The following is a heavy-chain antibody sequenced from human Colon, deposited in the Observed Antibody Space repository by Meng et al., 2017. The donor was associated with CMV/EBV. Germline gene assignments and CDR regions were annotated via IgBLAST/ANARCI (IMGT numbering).Heavy chain of an antibody. J-gene: IGHJ5*01. CDR2: YIPMLGIA. V-gene: IGHV1-69*04. CDR3: ARDQGEIATSVQAYWFGP. CDR1: PSTPST. Sequence: PSTPSTISWLRQAPGQGLEWVGRYIPMLGIANYAQNFQGRVTLTADKSSGTAFMEVTGLRHEDTAVYYCARDQGEIATSVQAYWFGPWGQGTLVTVSS. D-gene: IGHD2-21*01.